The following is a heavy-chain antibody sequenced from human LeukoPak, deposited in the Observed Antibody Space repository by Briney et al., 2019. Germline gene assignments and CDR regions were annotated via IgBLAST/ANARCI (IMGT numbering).Heavy chain of an antibody. Sequence: PSETLSLTCAVYGGSFSGYYWSWIRQPAGKGLEWIGRIYTSGSTDYNPSLKSRVTMSVDTSKNQFSLKLSSVTAADTAVYYCARHRIYGSGSYYKYWGQGTLVTVSS. CDR2: IYTSGST. CDR3: ARHRIYGSGSYYKY. J-gene: IGHJ4*02. CDR1: GGSFSGYY. D-gene: IGHD3-10*01. V-gene: IGHV4-59*10.